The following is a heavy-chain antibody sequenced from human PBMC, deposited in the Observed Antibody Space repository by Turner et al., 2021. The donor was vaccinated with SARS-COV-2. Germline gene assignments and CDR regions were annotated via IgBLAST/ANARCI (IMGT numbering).Heavy chain of an antibody. D-gene: IGHD7-27*01. CDR2: ISYDGGTI. Sequence: QVQLVESGGGVVQPGTSLRLSCTASGFPFSSYSMHWVRQAPGKGLDWVAVISYDGGTIFYADSVKGRFTISRDNSKNTLYLQMNSLRFEDKALYYCVKEITTSGEFDYWGRGTLVTVSS. CDR3: VKEITTSGEFDY. J-gene: IGHJ4*02. V-gene: IGHV3-30-3*01. CDR1: GFPFSSYS.